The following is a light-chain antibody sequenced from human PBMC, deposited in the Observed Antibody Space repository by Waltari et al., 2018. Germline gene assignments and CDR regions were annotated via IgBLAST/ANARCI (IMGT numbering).Light chain of an antibody. J-gene: IGKJ1*01. CDR1: QSISSW. CDR3: QQYNSYSLTWT. Sequence: DIQMTQSPSTLSASVGDRVTITCRASQSISSWMAWYQQKPGKAPKLLIYKASSLESGVPSRFSGCGSGTEFTLTIRSLQPDDFATYYCQQYNSYSLTWTFGQGTKVEIK. CDR2: KAS. V-gene: IGKV1-5*03.